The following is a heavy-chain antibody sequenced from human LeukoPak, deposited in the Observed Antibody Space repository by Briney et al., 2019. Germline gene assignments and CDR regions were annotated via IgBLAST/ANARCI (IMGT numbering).Heavy chain of an antibody. D-gene: IGHD3-10*01. Sequence: SETLSLTCTVSGDSISSYYWTWIRQPPGQGLEWIAYVHYSGTTNYNPSLKSRVTISIDTSKNQFSLNLSSVTVADTAVYYCTRFPFGRNWFDTWGQRTLVTVSS. CDR1: GDSISSYY. J-gene: IGHJ5*02. CDR3: TRFPFGRNWFDT. CDR2: VHYSGTT. V-gene: IGHV4-59*01.